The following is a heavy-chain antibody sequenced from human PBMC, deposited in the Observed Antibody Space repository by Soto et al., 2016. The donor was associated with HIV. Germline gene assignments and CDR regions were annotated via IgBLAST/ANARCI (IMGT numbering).Heavy chain of an antibody. J-gene: IGHJ6*02. CDR3: ARAEGDYYYGMDV. CDR1: GYTFTGYH. Sequence: QVQLVQSGAEVKKPGASVKVSCKASGYTFTGYHMHWVRQAPGQGLEWMGWINPNNGGTNYAQKFQGRVTMTRDTSISTAYMELSRLRSEDTAVYYCARAEGDYYYGMDVWGQGTTVTVS. CDR2: INPNNGGT. V-gene: IGHV1-2*02. D-gene: IGHD3-16*01.